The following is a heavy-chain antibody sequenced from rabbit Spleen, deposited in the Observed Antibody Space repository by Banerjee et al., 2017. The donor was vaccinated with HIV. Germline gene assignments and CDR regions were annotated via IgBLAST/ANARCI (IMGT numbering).Heavy chain of an antibody. D-gene: IGHD2-1*01. CDR3: ARDATSAVWFFDL. Sequence: QSLEESGGDLVKPGASLTLTCTASGVSFSNNHYMCWVRQAPGKGLEWIACIAADSSGSTYYASWAKGRFTISKTSSTTVTLQMTSLTDADTATYFCARDATSAVWFFDLWGPGTLVTVS. J-gene: IGHJ4*01. V-gene: IGHV1S40*01. CDR2: IAADSSGST. CDR1: GVSFSNNHY.